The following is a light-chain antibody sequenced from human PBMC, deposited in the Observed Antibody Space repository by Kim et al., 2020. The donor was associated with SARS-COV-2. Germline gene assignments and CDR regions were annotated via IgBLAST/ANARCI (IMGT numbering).Light chain of an antibody. J-gene: IGKJ2*01. CDR2: AAY. CDR3: QQTNNFPYT. Sequence: DIQMTQSPSFVSASVGDRVTISCRVSQDFRSWLSWYQQRPGQAPRLLIYAAYNLQTGVPSRFSGSGSGTDFTLTISSLQPEDFATYYCQQTNNFPYTFGQGTKLEIK. V-gene: IGKV1-12*01. CDR1: QDFRSW.